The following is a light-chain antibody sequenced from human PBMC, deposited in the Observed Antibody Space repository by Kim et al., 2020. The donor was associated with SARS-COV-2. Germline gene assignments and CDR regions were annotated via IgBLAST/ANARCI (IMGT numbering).Light chain of an antibody. Sequence: VSPGQTGSITCSGDKLGDKYACWYQQKPGQAPVLVIYQDSKRPSGIPERFSGSNSGNTATLTISGTQAMDEADYYCQAWDSSTAVFGTGTKVTVL. V-gene: IGLV3-1*01. CDR3: QAWDSSTAV. CDR1: KLGDKY. CDR2: QDS. J-gene: IGLJ1*01.